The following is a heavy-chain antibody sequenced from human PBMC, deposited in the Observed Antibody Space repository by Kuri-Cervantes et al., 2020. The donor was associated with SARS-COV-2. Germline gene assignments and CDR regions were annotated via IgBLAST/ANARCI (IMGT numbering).Heavy chain of an antibody. J-gene: IGHJ2*01. V-gene: IGHV3-30*04. D-gene: IGHD1-26*01. CDR2: ISYDGSNK. Sequence: GGSLRLSCAASGFTFSSYAMHWVRQAPGKGLEWVAVISYDGSNKYYADSVKGRFTISRDNSKNTLYLQMNSLRAEDTAVYYCASELLWYFDLWGRGTLVTFSS. CDR1: GFTFSSYA. CDR3: ASELLWYFDL.